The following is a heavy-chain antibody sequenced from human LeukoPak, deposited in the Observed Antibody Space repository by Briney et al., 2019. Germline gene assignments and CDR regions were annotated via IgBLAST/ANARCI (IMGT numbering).Heavy chain of an antibody. CDR1: GFTFSSYA. Sequence: GGSLRLSCAASGFTFSSYAMSWVRQAPGKGLEWVSVIYSGGSTYYADSVKGRFTISRDNSKNTLYLQMNSLRAEDTAVYYCARDNCSSTSCYGDYYYYGMDVWGQGTTVTVSS. V-gene: IGHV3-66*01. CDR2: IYSGGST. D-gene: IGHD2-2*01. CDR3: ARDNCSSTSCYGDYYYYGMDV. J-gene: IGHJ6*02.